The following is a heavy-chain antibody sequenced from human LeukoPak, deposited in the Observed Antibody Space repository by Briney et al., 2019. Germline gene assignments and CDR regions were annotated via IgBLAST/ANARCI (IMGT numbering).Heavy chain of an antibody. Sequence: ASVKVSCKASGYTFTGYYMHWVRQAPGQGLEWMGWINPNSGGTNYAQKFQGRVTMARDTSISTAYMELSRLRSDDTAVYYCARVYGRFGELTFDYWGQGTLVTVSS. D-gene: IGHD3-10*01. V-gene: IGHV1-2*02. CDR1: GYTFTGYY. J-gene: IGHJ4*02. CDR2: INPNSGGT. CDR3: ARVYGRFGELTFDY.